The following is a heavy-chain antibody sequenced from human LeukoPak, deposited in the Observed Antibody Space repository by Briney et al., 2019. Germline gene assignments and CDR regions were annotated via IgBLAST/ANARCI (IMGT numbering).Heavy chain of an antibody. Sequence: SETLSLTCAVYGGSFSGYYWSWIRQPPGKGLEWIGEINHSGSTNYNPSLKSRVTISVDTSKNQFSLKLSSVTAADTAVYYCARVRLRSANFDYWGQGTLVTVS. D-gene: IGHD3-16*01. V-gene: IGHV4-34*01. J-gene: IGHJ4*02. CDR2: INHSGST. CDR3: ARVRLRSANFDY. CDR1: GGSFSGYY.